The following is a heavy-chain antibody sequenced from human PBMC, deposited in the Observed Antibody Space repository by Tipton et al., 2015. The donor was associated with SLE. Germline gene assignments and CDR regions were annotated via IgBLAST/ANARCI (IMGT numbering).Heavy chain of an antibody. D-gene: IGHD6-13*01. J-gene: IGHJ6*03. Sequence: LRLSCTVSGGSISSSSYYWGWIRQPPGKGLEWIGSIYYSGSTYYNPSPKSRVTISVDTSKNQFSLKLSSVTAADTAVYYCARGRAAADLYYYYYYMDVWGKGTTVTVSS. V-gene: IGHV4-39*07. CDR3: ARGRAAADLYYYYYYMDV. CDR2: IYYSGST. CDR1: GGSISSSSYY.